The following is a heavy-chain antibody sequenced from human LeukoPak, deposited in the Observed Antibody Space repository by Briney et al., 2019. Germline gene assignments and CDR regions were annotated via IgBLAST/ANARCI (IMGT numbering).Heavy chain of an antibody. CDR2: IYYTGST. Sequence: SETLSLTCTVSGGSVSDYYWSWIRQSPGKGLEWIGYIYYTGSTSYNPSLRSRVTMSADTSKNQFSLKLSSVTAADTAAYYCASRKLGNDYWGQGTLVTVSS. CDR1: GGSVSDYY. V-gene: IGHV4-59*02. CDR3: ASRKLGNDY. D-gene: IGHD7-27*01. J-gene: IGHJ4*02.